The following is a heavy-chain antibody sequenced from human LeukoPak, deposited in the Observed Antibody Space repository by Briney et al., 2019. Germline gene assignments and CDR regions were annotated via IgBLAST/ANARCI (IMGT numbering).Heavy chain of an antibody. CDR2: IYSGGTT. CDR1: GFTVSSNY. V-gene: IGHV3-53*01. CDR3: ARSYGTYYYGMDV. J-gene: IGHJ6*02. Sequence: GGSLILSCAASGFTVSSNYMTWVRQAPGRGLEWVSVIYSGGTTYYADSVKGRFIISRDNSKNTLYLQMSSLRAEDTAVYYCARSYGTYYYGMDVWGQGPRSPSP. D-gene: IGHD1-26*01.